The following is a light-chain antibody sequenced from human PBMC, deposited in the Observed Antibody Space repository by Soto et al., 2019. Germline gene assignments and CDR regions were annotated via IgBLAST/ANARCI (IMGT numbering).Light chain of an antibody. J-gene: IGKJ2*01. CDR1: QSISSY. Sequence: DIQMTQSPSSLSASVGDRVTITCRASQSISSYLNWYQQKPGKPPKLLIYAASSLQSGVPSRFSGSGSGTDFTLTISSLQPEYFATYYYQQSYRTPYTFGQGTKLEIK. V-gene: IGKV1-39*01. CDR2: AAS. CDR3: QQSYRTPYT.